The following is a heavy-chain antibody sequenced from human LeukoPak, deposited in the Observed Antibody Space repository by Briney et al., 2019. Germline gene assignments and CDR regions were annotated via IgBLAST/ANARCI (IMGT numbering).Heavy chain of an antibody. V-gene: IGHV4-39*01. CDR3: ARGTVSRFGELFSKRYAFDI. Sequence: PSETLSLTCTVSGGSISSSSYYWGWIRQPPGKGLEWIGSIYYSGSTYYNPSLKSRVTISVDTSKNQFSLKLSSVTAADTAVYYCARGTVSRFGELFSKRYAFDIWGQGTMVTVSS. D-gene: IGHD3-10*01. J-gene: IGHJ3*02. CDR2: IYYSGST. CDR1: GGSISSSSYY.